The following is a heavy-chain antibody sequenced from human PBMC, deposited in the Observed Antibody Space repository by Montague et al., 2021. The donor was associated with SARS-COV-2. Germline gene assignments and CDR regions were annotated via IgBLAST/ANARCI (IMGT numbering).Heavy chain of an antibody. J-gene: IGHJ6*03. Sequence: SETLSLACAVHGGSLSTYSWNWIRQPPGPGLEWIGEIHHGGSTNYNPSLKSRVTISADTSKNQFSLKLPPVAAADTAVDYCAGLGDGVVPSPILGVGPCYSFYYMDVWGKGTTVTVSS. D-gene: IGHD3-10*01. CDR1: GGSLSTYS. CDR2: IHHGGST. V-gene: IGHV4-34*01. CDR3: AGLGDGVVPSPILGVGPCYSFYYMDV.